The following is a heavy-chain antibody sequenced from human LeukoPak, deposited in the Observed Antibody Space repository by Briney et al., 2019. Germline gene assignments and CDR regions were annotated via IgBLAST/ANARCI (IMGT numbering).Heavy chain of an antibody. Sequence: ASVKISCKVSGYTFTDYYMHWVRQAPGKGLEWMGLVDPEDGETIYAEKFQGRVTITADTSTDTAYMELSSLRSEDTAVYYCATDGGSGSYDYWGQGTLVTVSS. CDR3: ATDGGSGSYDY. CDR2: VDPEDGET. V-gene: IGHV1-69-2*01. CDR1: GYTFTDYY. D-gene: IGHD3-10*01. J-gene: IGHJ4*02.